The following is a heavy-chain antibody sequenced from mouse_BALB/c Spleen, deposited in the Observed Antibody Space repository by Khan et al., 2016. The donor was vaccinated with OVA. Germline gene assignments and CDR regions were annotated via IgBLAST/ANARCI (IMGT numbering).Heavy chain of an antibody. V-gene: IGHV9-3-1*01. CDR1: GYTFTNYG. D-gene: IGHD4-1*02. CDR2: INTYTGEP. CDR3: ATSNSYWYFDV. Sequence: QIQLVQSGPELKKPGETVKISCKATGYTFTNYGMNWVKQAPGKGLKWMGWINTYTGEPTYADDFKGRSAFSLETSASTAYSQIKNLKNEDTATXFCATSNSYWYFDVWGAGTTVTVSS. J-gene: IGHJ1*01.